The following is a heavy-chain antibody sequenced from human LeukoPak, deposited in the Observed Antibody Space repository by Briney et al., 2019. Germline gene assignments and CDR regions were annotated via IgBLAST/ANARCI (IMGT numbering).Heavy chain of an antibody. D-gene: IGHD1-1*01. CDR3: ARARSGTLEY. CDR1: GYTFSGYY. J-gene: IGHJ4*02. Sequence: ASVKVSCKASGYTFSGYYMHWVRQAPGQGLEWMGRINPNSGGTNYAQRFQGRVTMTRDTSISTAYMELSRLRFDDTAVYYCARARSGTLEYWGQGTLVTVSS. CDR2: INPNSGGT. V-gene: IGHV1-2*02.